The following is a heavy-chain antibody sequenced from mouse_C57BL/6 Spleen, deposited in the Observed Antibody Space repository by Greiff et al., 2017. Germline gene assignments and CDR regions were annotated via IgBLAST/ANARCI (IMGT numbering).Heavy chain of an antibody. J-gene: IGHJ2*01. CDR3: ARPIYYGKGFDY. CDR2: IYPGDGDT. CDR1: GYAFSSYW. D-gene: IGHD2-1*01. Sequence: ESGAELVKPGASVKISCKASGYAFSSYWMNWVKQRPGKGLEWIGQIYPGDGDTNYNGKFKGKATLTADKSSSTAYMQLGSLTSEDSAVYFCARPIYYGKGFDYWGQGTTLTVSS. V-gene: IGHV1-80*01.